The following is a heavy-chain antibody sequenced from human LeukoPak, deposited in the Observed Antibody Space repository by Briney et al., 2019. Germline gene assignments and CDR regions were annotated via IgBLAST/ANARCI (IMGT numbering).Heavy chain of an antibody. V-gene: IGHV1-69*13. CDR3: ARDRGSSSSRPAKPRYYGMDV. J-gene: IGHJ6*02. D-gene: IGHD6-6*01. CDR2: IIPIFGTA. CDR1: GGTFSSYA. Sequence: SVKVSCKASGGTFSSYAISWVRQAPGQGLEWVGGIIPIFGTADYAQKFQGRVTITADESTSTAYMELSSLRSEDTAVYYCARDRGSSSSRPAKPRYYGMDVWGQGTTVTVSS.